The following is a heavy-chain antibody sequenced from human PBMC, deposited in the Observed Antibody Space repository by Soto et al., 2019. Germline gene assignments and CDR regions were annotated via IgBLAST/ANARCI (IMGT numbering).Heavy chain of an antibody. CDR2: INPNSGGT. V-gene: IGHV1-2*02. Sequence: ASVKVSCKGSGYTFTGYYMHWVRQAPGQGLEWRGWINPNSGGTNYAQKFQGRVTMTRDTSISTAYMELSRLRSDDTAVYYCARAGILGANLDYWGQGTLVTVSS. CDR1: GYTFTGYY. D-gene: IGHD1-26*01. J-gene: IGHJ4*02. CDR3: ARAGILGANLDY.